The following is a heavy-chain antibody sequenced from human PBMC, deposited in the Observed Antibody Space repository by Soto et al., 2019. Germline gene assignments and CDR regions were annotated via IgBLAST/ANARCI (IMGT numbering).Heavy chain of an antibody. CDR2: IWSDGSNK. CDR3: ARESGNYHFDY. Sequence: GGSLRLSCAASGFTFSSYVTHWVRQAPGKGLEWVAAIWSDGSNKYYADSVKGRFTISRDNSENTLFLQMSSLRAEDTAEYYCARESGNYHFDYWGQGTLVTVSS. CDR1: GFTFSSYV. D-gene: IGHD3-10*01. V-gene: IGHV3-33*01. J-gene: IGHJ4*02.